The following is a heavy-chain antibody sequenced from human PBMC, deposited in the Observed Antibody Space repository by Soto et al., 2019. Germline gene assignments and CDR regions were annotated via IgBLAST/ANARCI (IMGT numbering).Heavy chain of an antibody. V-gene: IGHV3-30*18. CDR2: ISYDGSNK. J-gene: IGHJ4*02. D-gene: IGHD6-13*01. CDR3: AKDLNERYSSSWPHY. CDR1: GFPFSSYG. Sequence: GGSLRLSCASSGFPFSSYGMHWVRQAPGKGLEWVAVISYDGSNKYYADSVKGRFTISRDNSKNTLYLQMNSLRAEDTAVYYCAKDLNERYSSSWPHYWGQGTLVTVSS.